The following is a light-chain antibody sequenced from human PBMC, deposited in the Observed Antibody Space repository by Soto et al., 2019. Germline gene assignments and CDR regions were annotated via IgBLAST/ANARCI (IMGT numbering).Light chain of an antibody. J-gene: IGKJ3*01. CDR1: QSVSSSY. V-gene: IGKV3-20*01. Sequence: EIVLTQSPGTLSLSPGERATLSCRASQSVSSSYLAWYQQKPGQAPRLLIYGASSRATGIPDRFSGSGSGTDFTLTIRRLEPEDLAVYYCQQYGSSPPFTCGPGTKVDIK. CDR2: GAS. CDR3: QQYGSSPPFT.